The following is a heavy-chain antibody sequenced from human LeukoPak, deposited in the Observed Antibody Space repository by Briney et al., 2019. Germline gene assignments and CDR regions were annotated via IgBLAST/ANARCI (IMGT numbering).Heavy chain of an antibody. J-gene: IGHJ4*02. D-gene: IGHD3-10*01. V-gene: IGHV4-38-2*02. CDR3: AREAERGMVRGVIAYFDY. CDR1: GYSISSGYF. CDR2: FYHSGIT. Sequence: SETLSLTCTVSGYSISSGYFWGWIRQPPGKGLEWIGSFYHSGITYYNPSLKSRVTISVEMSKNQFSLKLSSVTAADTAVYYCAREAERGMVRGVIAYFDYWGQGTLVTVSS.